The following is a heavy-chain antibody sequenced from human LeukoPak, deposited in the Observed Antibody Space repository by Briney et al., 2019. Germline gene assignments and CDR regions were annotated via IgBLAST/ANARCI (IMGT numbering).Heavy chain of an antibody. D-gene: IGHD5-24*01. CDR2: INAAEST. Sequence: SETLSLTCSISGGSISTYYWTWVRQPAGKGLEWIGRINAAESTLYNPSLKSRVTMSIDTSKNQFSLNLGSVTAADTAVYYCARAPTNYYYYYMDVWGKGTTVTVSS. V-gene: IGHV4-4*07. CDR1: GGSISTYY. J-gene: IGHJ6*03. CDR3: ARAPTNYYYYYMDV.